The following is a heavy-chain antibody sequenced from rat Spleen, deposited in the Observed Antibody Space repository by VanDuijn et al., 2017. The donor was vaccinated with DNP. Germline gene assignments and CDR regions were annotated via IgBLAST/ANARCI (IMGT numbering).Heavy chain of an antibody. CDR3: ARRGGITFDY. D-gene: IGHD1-4*01. CDR2: ISTSGGST. J-gene: IGHJ2*01. CDR1: GFTFSNYA. Sequence: EVQLVESGGGLVQPGRSLKLSCAASGFTFSNYAMAWVRQAPTKGLEWVASISTSGGSTYYRDSVKGRFTVSRDNAKSTLYLQMDSLRSEDTATYYCARRGGITFDYWGQGVMVTVSS. V-gene: IGHV5-25*01.